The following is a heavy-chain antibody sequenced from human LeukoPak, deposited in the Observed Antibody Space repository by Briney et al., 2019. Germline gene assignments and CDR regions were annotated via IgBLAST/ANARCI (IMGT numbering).Heavy chain of an antibody. J-gene: IGHJ4*02. D-gene: IGHD2-15*01. Sequence: ASVKVSCKASGYTFTSYGISWVRQPPGQGLELMGWISAYNGNTNYAQKLQGRVIMTTDTSTSTDYMELRSMRSADKAVYYCARDWVVAARKFDYWGQGTLVTVSS. CDR1: GYTFTSYG. CDR3: ARDWVVAARKFDY. V-gene: IGHV1-18*01. CDR2: ISAYNGNT.